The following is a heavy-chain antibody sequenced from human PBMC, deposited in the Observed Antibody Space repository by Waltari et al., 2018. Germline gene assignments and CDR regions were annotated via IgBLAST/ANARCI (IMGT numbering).Heavy chain of an antibody. CDR3: ARVGIRDAFDI. Sequence: QVQLVQSGAEVKTPGSSVKVSCKASGGPFSSYTISWVRQAPGQGLEWMGRIIPILGIANYAQKFQGRVTITADKSTSTAYMELSSLRSEDTAVYYCARVGIRDAFDIWGQGTMVTVSS. V-gene: IGHV1-69*02. D-gene: IGHD2-21*01. CDR2: IIPILGIA. CDR1: GGPFSSYT. J-gene: IGHJ3*02.